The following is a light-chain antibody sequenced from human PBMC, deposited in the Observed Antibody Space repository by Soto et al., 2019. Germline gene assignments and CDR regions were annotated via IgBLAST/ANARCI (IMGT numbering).Light chain of an antibody. CDR2: GAS. CDR3: QKYNSAPFT. J-gene: IGKJ3*01. Sequence: DIQMTQSPSSLSASVGDRVTITCRASQDISNFLVWFQQKQGKVPNLLIYGASTLQSGVPSRFSGSGSGTDFTLTISSLQPEDVATYFCQKYNSAPFTFGPGTTVDIK. V-gene: IGKV1-27*01. CDR1: QDISNF.